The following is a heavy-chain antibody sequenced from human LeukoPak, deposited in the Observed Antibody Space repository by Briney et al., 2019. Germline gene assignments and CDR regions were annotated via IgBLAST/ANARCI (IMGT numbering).Heavy chain of an antibody. V-gene: IGHV4-4*02. J-gene: IGHJ6*02. CDR2: IYHTGST. CDR1: GGSISTNNW. Sequence: PSETLSLTCAVSGGSISTNNWWSWVRQPPGKGLEWIGEIYHTGSTNYSPSLRSRVTMSIDKSNNQFSLNLNSVTAADTAVYYCASTIVGATGVDSYYYGMDVWGQGTTVTVSS. D-gene: IGHD1-26*01. CDR3: ASTIVGATGVDSYYYGMDV.